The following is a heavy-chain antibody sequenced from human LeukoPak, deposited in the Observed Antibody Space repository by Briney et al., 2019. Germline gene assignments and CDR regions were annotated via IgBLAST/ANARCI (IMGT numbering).Heavy chain of an antibody. Sequence: PSETLSRTCTGSGGSISSRSYYWGWIRQPPGKGLEWIGSIYYSGHTYYNPSLKSRVTISVDTSKNQFSLKLSSVTAADTAVYYCARKVHFDYWGQGTLVTVSS. CDR1: GGSISSRSYY. V-gene: IGHV4-39*01. CDR3: ARKVHFDY. J-gene: IGHJ4*02. CDR2: IYYSGHT.